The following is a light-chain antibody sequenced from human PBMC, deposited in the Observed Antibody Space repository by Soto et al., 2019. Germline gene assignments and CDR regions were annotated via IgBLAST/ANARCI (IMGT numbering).Light chain of an antibody. CDR2: DAS. CDR1: QSVSSY. J-gene: IGKJ4*01. Sequence: IVLTQSPATLSLSPGERATLSCRASQSVSSYLAWYQQKRGQAPRLLIYDASNRATGIPARFSGSGSGTDFSLTISSLEPEDFAVYYCQQRSNWPLTFGGGTKVDNK. CDR3: QQRSNWPLT. V-gene: IGKV3-11*01.